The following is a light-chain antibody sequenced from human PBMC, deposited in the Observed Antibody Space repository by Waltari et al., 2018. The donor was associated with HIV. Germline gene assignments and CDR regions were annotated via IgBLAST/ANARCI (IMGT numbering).Light chain of an antibody. Sequence: QSALAQPASVSGSPGQSITISCAGAVVDRGPEIYVSWYQHHPGRAPRLLIYMLSRRPSGVSDRFSGSSSDMSATLTSSGLQSDDEAHYYCSSYSTITSSYVFGTGTKVTVL. CDR3: SSYSTITSSYV. J-gene: IGLJ1*01. CDR1: VVDRGPEIY. V-gene: IGLV2-14*01. CDR2: MLS.